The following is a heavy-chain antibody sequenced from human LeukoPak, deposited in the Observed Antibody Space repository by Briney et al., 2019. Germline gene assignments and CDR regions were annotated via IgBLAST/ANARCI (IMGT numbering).Heavy chain of an antibody. CDR2: ISGSGGST. V-gene: IGHV3-23*01. CDR1: GFTFSSYA. J-gene: IGHJ4*02. CDR3: AKDLREGWFGELWSLDY. Sequence: GGSLRLSCAASGFTFSSYAMSWVRQAPGKGLEWVSAISGSGGSTYYADSVKGRFTISRDNSKNTLYLQMSSLRAEDTAIYYCAKDLREGWFGELWSLDYWGQGTLVTVSS. D-gene: IGHD3-10*01.